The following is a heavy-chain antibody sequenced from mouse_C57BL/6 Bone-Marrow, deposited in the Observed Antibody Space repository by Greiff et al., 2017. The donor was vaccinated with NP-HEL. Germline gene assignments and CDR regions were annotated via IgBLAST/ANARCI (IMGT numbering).Heavy chain of an antibody. D-gene: IGHD1-1*01. CDR2: IDPSDSYT. CDR3: ARKGILDYYGSSLYAMDY. J-gene: IGHJ4*01. CDR1: GYTFTSYW. V-gene: IGHV1-69*01. Sequence: QVQLQQPGAELVMPGASVKLSCKASGYTFTSYWMHWVKQRPGQGLEWIGEIDPSDSYTNYNQKIKGKSTLTVDKSSSTAYMQLSSLTSEDSAVYYCARKGILDYYGSSLYAMDYWGQGTSVTVSS.